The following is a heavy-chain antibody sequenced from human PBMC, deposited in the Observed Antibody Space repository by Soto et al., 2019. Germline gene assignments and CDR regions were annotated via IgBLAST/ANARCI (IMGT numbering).Heavy chain of an antibody. J-gene: IGHJ6*03. V-gene: IGHV3-53*04. CDR3: ARDLGFGKSGYYYYYMDV. Sequence: EVQLVESGGGLVQPGGSLRLYCAASGFTVSSNYMSWVRQAPGKGLEWVSVIYSGGSTYYADSVKGRFTISRHNSKNTLYLQMNSLRAEDTAVYYCARDLGFGKSGYYYYYMDVLGKGTTVTVSS. D-gene: IGHD3-10*01. CDR1: GFTVSSNY. CDR2: IYSGGST.